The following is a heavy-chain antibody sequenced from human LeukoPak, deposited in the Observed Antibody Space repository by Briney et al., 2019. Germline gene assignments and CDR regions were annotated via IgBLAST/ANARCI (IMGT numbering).Heavy chain of an antibody. CDR2: SDRDGVVR. D-gene: IGHD3-3*01. CDR1: SIRFADHW. J-gene: IGHJ4*02. Sequence: GGSLRLSCVGSSIRFADHWMLWVRQVPGKPPAWVARSDRDGVVREYADSVKGRFTIPRDNARNTIHLEMHRLKVEDTAIYYCVASRWSGALDFWGLGSLVTVSS. CDR3: VASRWSGALDF. V-gene: IGHV3-74*01.